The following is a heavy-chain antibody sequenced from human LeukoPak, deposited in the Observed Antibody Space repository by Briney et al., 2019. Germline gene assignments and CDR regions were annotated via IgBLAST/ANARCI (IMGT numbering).Heavy chain of an antibody. Sequence: GGSLLSCCAACGFSSSCGNSSGVRAPRGGGLEGALVFYSGGSIFYADSVKGRFTIPRDISKNMLYLQMNSLRADDTAVYYCARGAISSWYEDGGQGTLVTASS. J-gene: IGHJ4*02. CDR2: FYSGGSI. V-gene: IGHV3-66*01. CDR3: ARGAISSWYED. D-gene: IGHD6-13*01. CDR1: GFSSSCGN.